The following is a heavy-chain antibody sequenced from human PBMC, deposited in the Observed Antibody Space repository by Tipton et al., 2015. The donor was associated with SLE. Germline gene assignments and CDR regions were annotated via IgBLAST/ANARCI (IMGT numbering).Heavy chain of an antibody. Sequence: TLSLTCTVSGGSISSYYWGWIRQPPGKGLEWIGSIYYSGSTNYNPSLKSRVTISVDTSKNQFSLKLSSVTAADTAVYYCAREGPWGGALDYWGQGTLVTVSS. CDR2: IYYSGST. V-gene: IGHV4-59*01. CDR1: GGSISSYY. D-gene: IGHD7-27*01. CDR3: AREGPWGGALDY. J-gene: IGHJ4*02.